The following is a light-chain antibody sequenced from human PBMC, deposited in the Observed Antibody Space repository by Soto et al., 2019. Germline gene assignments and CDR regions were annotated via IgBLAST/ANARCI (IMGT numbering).Light chain of an antibody. CDR3: QHYNNWPPWT. V-gene: IGKV3-15*01. J-gene: IGKJ1*01. CDR2: GAS. Sequence: EIVMAQSPATLSVSPGERATLSCRASQSISSNFAWYQQKPGQAPRLLIYGASTRATGIPARFSGSGSGTEFTLIISSLQSEEFAVYYCQHYNNWPPWTFGQGTKVEIK. CDR1: QSISSN.